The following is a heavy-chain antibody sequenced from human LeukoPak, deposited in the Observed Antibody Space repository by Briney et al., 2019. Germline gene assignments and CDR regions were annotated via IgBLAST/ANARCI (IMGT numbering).Heavy chain of an antibody. J-gene: IGHJ4*02. CDR1: GFTFSNYV. Sequence: GGSLRLSCAASGFTFSNYVMNWVRQAPGKGLEWVSSITGSGGTTNYADSVKGRFTISRDSSKNTLYLQMNSLRAEDTAIYYCAKDGPDWGSYFDCWGQGTLVTVSS. V-gene: IGHV3-23*01. D-gene: IGHD7-27*01. CDR3: AKDGPDWGSYFDC. CDR2: ITGSGGTT.